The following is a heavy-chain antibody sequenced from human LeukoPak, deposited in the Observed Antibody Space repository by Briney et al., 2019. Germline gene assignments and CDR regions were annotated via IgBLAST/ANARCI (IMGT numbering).Heavy chain of an antibody. CDR3: ARLYSGSYPPGY. J-gene: IGHJ4*02. CDR1: GFTFSSYE. D-gene: IGHD1-26*01. CDR2: ISSSGSTI. V-gene: IGHV3-48*03. Sequence: GGSLRLSCAASGFTFSSYEMNWVRQAPGKGLERVSYISSSGSTIYYADSVKGRFTISKDNSQNFLYFQMNLLIFEATAVYYCARLYSGSYPPGYWGQGTLVTVSS.